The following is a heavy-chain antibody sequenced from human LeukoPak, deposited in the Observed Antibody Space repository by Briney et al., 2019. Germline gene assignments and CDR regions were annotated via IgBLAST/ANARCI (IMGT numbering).Heavy chain of an antibody. CDR3: VKDQTTVSLSGWFDP. V-gene: IGHV3-9*01. CDR2: ISWDSGII. Sequence: GGSLRLSCAASGFIFDDYAMHWVRQAPGKGLEWVSGISWDSGIIGYADSVKGRFTIGRDNAKNSLHLQMDSLRPEDTALYYCVKDQTTVSLSGWFDPWGQGTLVTVSS. D-gene: IGHD4-17*01. J-gene: IGHJ5*02. CDR1: GFIFDDYA.